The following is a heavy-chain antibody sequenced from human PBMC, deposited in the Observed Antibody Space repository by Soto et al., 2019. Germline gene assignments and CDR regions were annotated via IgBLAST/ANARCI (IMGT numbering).Heavy chain of an antibody. Sequence: ASVKVSCKASGYTFTGYYMHWVRQAPGQGLEWMGWINPNSGGTNYAQKFQGWVTMTRDTSISTAYMELSRLRSDDTAVYYCARASIAAALNYFADWGKGTLVPVAS. J-gene: IGHJ4*02. V-gene: IGHV1-2*04. D-gene: IGHD6-13*01. CDR2: INPNSGGT. CDR3: ARASIAAALNYFAD. CDR1: GYTFTGYY.